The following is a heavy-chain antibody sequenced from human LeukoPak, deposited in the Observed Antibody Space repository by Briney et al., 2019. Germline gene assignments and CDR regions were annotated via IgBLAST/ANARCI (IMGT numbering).Heavy chain of an antibody. CDR1: GFTFSSYW. CDR3: AKEILGYCSGGSCHS. J-gene: IGHJ4*02. CDR2: ISGSGGST. D-gene: IGHD2-15*01. V-gene: IGHV3-23*01. Sequence: PGGSLRLSCAASGFTFSSYWMSWVRQAPGKGLEWVSAISGSGGSTYYADSVKGRFTISRDNSKNTLYLQMNSLRAEDTAVYYCAKEILGYCSGGSCHSWGQGTLVTVSS.